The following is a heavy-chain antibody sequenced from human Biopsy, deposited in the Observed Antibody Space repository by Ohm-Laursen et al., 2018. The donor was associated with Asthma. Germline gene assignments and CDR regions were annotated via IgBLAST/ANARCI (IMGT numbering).Heavy chain of an antibody. V-gene: IGHV2-5*02. J-gene: IGHJ5*02. Sequence: TQTLTLTCTFSGFSLSTGGVGVGWIRQPPGKALEWLALIYWDDDKRYSPSLKSRLTITKDTSKNQVVLTMTNMDPVDTDTYYCAHQYSSLRGWAFDPWGQGTLVTVSS. CDR1: GFSLSTGGVG. CDR3: AHQYSSLRGWAFDP. CDR2: IYWDDDK. D-gene: IGHD6-6*01.